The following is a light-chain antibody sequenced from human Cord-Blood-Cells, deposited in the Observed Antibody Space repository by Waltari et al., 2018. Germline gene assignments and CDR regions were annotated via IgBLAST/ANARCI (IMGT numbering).Light chain of an antibody. CDR1: SRDVGSYNL. V-gene: IGLV2-23*03. CDR3: CSYAGSSTFYV. CDR2: EGS. J-gene: IGLJ1*01. Sequence: QSALTQPASVSGSPGQSITISCTGTSRDVGSYNLVSWYQQPPGKAPNLMIYEGSKRPSGVSNRFSGSKSGNTASLTISGLQAEDEADYYCCSYAGSSTFYVFGTGTKVTVL.